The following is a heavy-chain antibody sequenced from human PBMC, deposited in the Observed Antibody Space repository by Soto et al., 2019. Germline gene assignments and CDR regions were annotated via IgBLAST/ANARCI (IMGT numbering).Heavy chain of an antibody. J-gene: IGHJ3*02. V-gene: IGHV4-59*01. CDR3: VRVDDSSGYYYDNAFDI. Sequence: RIRKKQRKRLEWIGYIYYSGSTNYNPSLKSRVTISVDTSKNQFSLKLSSVTAADTAVYYCVRVDDSSGYYYDNAFDIRGHRTTVTVSS. D-gene: IGHD3-22*01. CDR2: IYYSGST.